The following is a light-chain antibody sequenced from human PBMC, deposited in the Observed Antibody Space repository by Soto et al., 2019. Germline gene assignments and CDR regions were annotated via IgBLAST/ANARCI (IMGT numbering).Light chain of an antibody. CDR1: RTVNNNY. J-gene: IGKJ1*01. CDR3: QQYDVSPRT. V-gene: IGKV3-20*01. CDR2: GAS. Sequence: IVLTQSPDTLSLSLGERATLSCRTSRTVNNNYLAWYQQKPGQAPRPLIYGASRRAIGIPDRFSGSGSGTDFILTINRLEPEDFAVYYCQQYDVSPRTFGQGTKVDIK.